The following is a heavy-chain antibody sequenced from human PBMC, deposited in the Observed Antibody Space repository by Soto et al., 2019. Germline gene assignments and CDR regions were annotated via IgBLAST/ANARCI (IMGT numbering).Heavy chain of an antibody. D-gene: IGHD3-22*01. CDR3: ARVNIITMIVMVWDS. CDR1: GGSISRGSYY. V-gene: IGHV4-31*03. Sequence: SETLSLTCTVSGGSISRGSYYWSWSRHRPGQSPEWIGYISYSGITYYNPSLKSRLTISADTSKNQFALYLSSVTAADTAVYHCARVNIITMIVMVWDSWGQLPLVT. CDR2: ISYSGIT. J-gene: IGHJ4*02.